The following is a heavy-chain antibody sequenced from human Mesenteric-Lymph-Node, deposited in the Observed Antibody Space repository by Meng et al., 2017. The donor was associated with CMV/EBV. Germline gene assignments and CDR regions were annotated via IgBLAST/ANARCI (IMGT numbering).Heavy chain of an antibody. J-gene: IGHJ4*02. V-gene: IGHV3-48*03. D-gene: IGHD3-3*01. CDR3: ARGRAKSGYYTGGYY. CDR2: ISSSSSTS. Sequence: GGSLRLSCAASGFTFSTYEMNWVRQAPGKGLEWVSYISSSSSTSNYADSVKGRFTISRDNARNSLYLQMNSLRAEDTVVYYCARGRAKSGYYTGGYYWGQGTLVTVSS. CDR1: GFTFSTYE.